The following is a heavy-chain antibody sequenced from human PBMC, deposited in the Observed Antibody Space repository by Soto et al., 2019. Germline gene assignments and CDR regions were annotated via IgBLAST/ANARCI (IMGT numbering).Heavy chain of an antibody. CDR3: AKVTFSGDYYYSYGMDV. CDR2: ISYDGSSK. Sequence: QEKLVESGGGVVQPGRSLRLSCAASGFTFSAYGMHWVRQAPGKGLEWVTVISYDGSSKYDADSVKGRFIVSRDNSKNTLYLQMNSLRPEDTAVYYCAKVTFSGDYYYSYGMDVWGQGTTVTVSS. D-gene: IGHD1-26*01. V-gene: IGHV3-30*18. J-gene: IGHJ6*02. CDR1: GFTFSAYG.